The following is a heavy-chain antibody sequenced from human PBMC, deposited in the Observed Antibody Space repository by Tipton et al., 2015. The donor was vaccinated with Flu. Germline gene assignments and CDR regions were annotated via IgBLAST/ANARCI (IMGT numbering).Heavy chain of an antibody. CDR3: ARDSGYDYHYVMGV. Sequence: SLRLSCAAPGFTFDTYAMHWVRQAPGKGLEWVAVISYDGNIKYYGDSVKGRFTISRDDSRNMLYLQVNSLRAEDTAVYYCARDSGYDYHYVMGVWGQGTTVTVSS. D-gene: IGHD6-19*01. V-gene: IGHV3-30*03. CDR2: ISYDGNIK. J-gene: IGHJ6*02. CDR1: GFTFDTYA.